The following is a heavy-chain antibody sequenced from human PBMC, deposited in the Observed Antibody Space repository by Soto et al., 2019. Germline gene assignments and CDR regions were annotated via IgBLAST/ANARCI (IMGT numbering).Heavy chain of an antibody. J-gene: IGHJ6*02. V-gene: IGHV6-1*01. CDR2: TYYRSKWYN. CDR3: ARDRKIGIAAAGQGSYYYGMDV. Sequence: PSETLSLTCALSGDSVSSNSAAWNWIRQSPSRGLEWLGRTYYRSKWYNDYAVSVKSRITINPDTSKNQFSLQLNSVTPEDTAVYYCARDRKIGIAAAGQGSYYYGMDVWGQGTTVTVSS. CDR1: GDSVSSNSAA. D-gene: IGHD6-13*01.